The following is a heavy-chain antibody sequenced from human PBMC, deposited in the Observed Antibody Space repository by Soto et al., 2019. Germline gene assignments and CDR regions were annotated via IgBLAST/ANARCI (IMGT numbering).Heavy chain of an antibody. CDR1: GFTLRSHW. CDR2: IDSDGRST. D-gene: IGHD6-13*01. CDR3: ARGVVVYQQLVRGRDRFDP. V-gene: IGHV3-74*01. Sequence: EVRLVESGGGLVQPGGPLTLSCAVSGFTLRSHWMHWVRQAPGKGLEWVARIDSDGRSTNYADSVKGRFTISRDNAKNIVFLHMNSLRAEDRAVYYCARGVVVYQQLVRGRDRFDPWGQGTLVTVSS. J-gene: IGHJ5*02.